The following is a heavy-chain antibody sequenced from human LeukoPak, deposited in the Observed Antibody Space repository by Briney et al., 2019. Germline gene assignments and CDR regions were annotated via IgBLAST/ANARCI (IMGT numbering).Heavy chain of an antibody. CDR1: GGSFSGYY. CDR2: MNHSGST. D-gene: IGHD3-16*01. J-gene: IGHJ5*02. Sequence: SETLSLTCAVYGGSFSGYYWSWIRQPPGKGLEWIGEMNHSGSTNYNPSLKSRVTISVDTSKNQFSLNLTSVTAADTAVYYCARFTPQGYGWGGYNRFDPWGQGTLVTVSS. V-gene: IGHV4-34*01. CDR3: ARFTPQGYGWGGYNRFDP.